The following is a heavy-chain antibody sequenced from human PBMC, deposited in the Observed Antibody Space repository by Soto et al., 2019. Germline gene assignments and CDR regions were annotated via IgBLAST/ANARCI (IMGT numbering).Heavy chain of an antibody. D-gene: IGHD2-2*01. CDR3: ARQEYGPQHALVYA. CDR1: GGSIINYY. J-gene: IGHJ6*02. V-gene: IGHV4-59*08. CDR2: INHDGYS. Sequence: QVQLQQSGPGLVKPSETLSLTCTVSGGSIINYYCSWFRQSPGKGLEWIGYINHDGYSAYNLSLMRRITMSADTSKTQFSLLLDSVTATDTAVYYCARQEYGPQHALVYAWGQGTTVIVSS.